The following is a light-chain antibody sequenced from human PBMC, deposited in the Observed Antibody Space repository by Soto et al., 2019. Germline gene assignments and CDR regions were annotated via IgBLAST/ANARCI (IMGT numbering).Light chain of an antibody. CDR3: QQRSNWPPGAPG. Sequence: EIVLTQSPATLSLSPGERATLSCRASQSVSSYLAWYQQKPGQAPRLLIYDASNRATGIPARFSGSGSGTDFTLTISSLEPEDFAVYYCQQRSNWPPGAPGFGGGTKVEIK. CDR1: QSVSSY. CDR2: DAS. V-gene: IGKV3-11*01. J-gene: IGKJ4*01.